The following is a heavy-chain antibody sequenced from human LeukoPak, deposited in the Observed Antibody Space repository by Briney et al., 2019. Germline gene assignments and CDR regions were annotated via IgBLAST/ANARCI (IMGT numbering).Heavy chain of an antibody. CDR1: GYTFASYA. CDR2: INTNTGNP. Sequence: GASVKVSCKASGYTFASYAMNWVRQAPGQGLEWMGWINTNTGNPTYAQGFTGRFVFSLDTSVSTAYLQISSLKAEDTAVYYCARGGYSSSWYVTLRFDPSGQATLPTVSS. CDR3: ARGGYSSSWYVTLRFDP. D-gene: IGHD6-13*01. J-gene: IGHJ5*02. V-gene: IGHV7-4-1*02.